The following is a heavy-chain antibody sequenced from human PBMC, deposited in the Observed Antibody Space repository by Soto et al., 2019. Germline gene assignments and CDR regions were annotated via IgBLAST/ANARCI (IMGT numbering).Heavy chain of an antibody. J-gene: IGHJ5*02. D-gene: IGHD3-10*01. V-gene: IGHV1-3*01. Sequence: GASVKVSCKASGYTFTSYAMHWLHRAPGQRLEWMGWINAGNGNTKYSQKFQGRVTITRDTSTSTAYMELSRLRSDDTAVYYCARDTSPYYYGSGSFTNWFDPWGQGTLVTVSS. CDR1: GYTFTSYA. CDR3: ARDTSPYYYGSGSFTNWFDP. CDR2: INAGNGNT.